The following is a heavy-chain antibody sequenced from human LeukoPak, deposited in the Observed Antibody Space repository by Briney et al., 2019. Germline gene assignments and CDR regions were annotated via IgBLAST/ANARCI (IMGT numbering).Heavy chain of an antibody. V-gene: IGHV3-23*01. Sequence: GGSLRLSCAASGFTFSSYAMSWVRQAPGKGLEWVSAISGSGGSTSYAESVKGRFTISRDNSKNTMYLQVNSLRAEDTAVYYCAKVYDSSGYLFDYWGQGTLVTASS. CDR3: AKVYDSSGYLFDY. CDR2: ISGSGGST. CDR1: GFTFSSYA. D-gene: IGHD3-22*01. J-gene: IGHJ4*02.